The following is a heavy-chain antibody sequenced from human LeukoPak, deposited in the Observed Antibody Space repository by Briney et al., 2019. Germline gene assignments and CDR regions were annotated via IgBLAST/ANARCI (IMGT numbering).Heavy chain of an antibody. CDR2: IYYSGST. J-gene: IGHJ6*03. Sequence: PSETLSLTCTVSGGSISSSSYYWGWIRQPPGKGLEWIGSIYYSGSTYYNPSLKSRVTISVDTSKNQFSLKLSSVTAADTAVYYCARLAQRGYSYGYYYYYYMDVWGKGTTVTVSS. CDR3: ARLAQRGYSYGYYYYYYMDV. D-gene: IGHD5-18*01. V-gene: IGHV4-39*07. CDR1: GGSISSSSYY.